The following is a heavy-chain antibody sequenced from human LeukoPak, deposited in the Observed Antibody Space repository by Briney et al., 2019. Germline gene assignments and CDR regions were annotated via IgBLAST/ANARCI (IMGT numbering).Heavy chain of an antibody. CDR3: ARLYYDSSGYALDY. V-gene: IGHV4-39*07. D-gene: IGHD3-22*01. CDR2: IYYSGST. Sequence: SETLSLTCTVSGGSISSSSYYWGWIRQPPGKGLEWIGSIYYSGSTYYNPSLKSRVTISVDRSKNQFSLKLSSVTAADTAVYYCARLYYDSSGYALDYWGQGTLVTVSS. CDR1: GGSISSSSYY. J-gene: IGHJ4*02.